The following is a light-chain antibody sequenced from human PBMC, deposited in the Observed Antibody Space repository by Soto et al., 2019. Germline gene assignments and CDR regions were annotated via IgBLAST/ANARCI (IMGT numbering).Light chain of an antibody. CDR1: QSVSSSY. CDR2: GAS. CDR3: QQYGSSPVT. J-gene: IGKJ2*01. V-gene: IGKV3-20*01. Sequence: EIVLTQSPGTLSLSPGERATLSCSASQSVSSSYLAWYQQKPGQAPRLLIYGASSRATGIPDRFSGSGSGTDFTLTISRLEPEDFAVYYCQQYGSSPVTFGQGTELEIK.